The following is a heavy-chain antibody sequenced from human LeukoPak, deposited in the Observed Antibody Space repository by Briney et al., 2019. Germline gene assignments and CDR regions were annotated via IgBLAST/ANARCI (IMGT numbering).Heavy chain of an antibody. V-gene: IGHV4-59*11. CDR1: GASIIGPS. D-gene: IGHD6-13*01. CDR3: AFMAPAGTRFDH. Sequence: PSETLSLTCTVAGASIIGPSWSWIRQPPGKGLEWIGYLHYSGSTNHNPSLNGRVTISGDTSQNQFSLNLRSVTAADTAVYYCAFMAPAGTRFDHWGQGTLVTVYS. J-gene: IGHJ5*02. CDR2: LHYSGST.